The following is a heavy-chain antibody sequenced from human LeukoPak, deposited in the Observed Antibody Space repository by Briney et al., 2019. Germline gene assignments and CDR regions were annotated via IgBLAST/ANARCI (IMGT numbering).Heavy chain of an antibody. D-gene: IGHD5-18*01. CDR2: VSHDGTSK. V-gene: IGHV3-30*03. J-gene: IGHJ4*02. CDR1: GFAFNVYS. Sequence: GGSLRLSCAASGFAFNVYSMNWVRQAPGKGLEWVAVVSHDGTSKHHADSVQGRFTISRDNSENTLYLQMNSLRPEDTAIYYCSRIAFGYSFGSGFDNWGQGTLVTVSS. CDR3: SRIAFGYSFGSGFDN.